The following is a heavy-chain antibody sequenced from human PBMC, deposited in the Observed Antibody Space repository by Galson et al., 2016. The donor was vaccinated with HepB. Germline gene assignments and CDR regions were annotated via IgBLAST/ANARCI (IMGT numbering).Heavy chain of an antibody. V-gene: IGHV3-30*18. CDR2: ISYDGGNK. CDR3: AKLPGAAAATSDPFDI. D-gene: IGHD6-13*01. Sequence: SLRLSCAVSGLMYTHYAMNWVRQAPGKGLDWVAVISYDGGNKYYADSVKGRFTISRDNSKNTLFLQMNSLRTEDTAVYCCAKLPGAAAATSDPFDIWGQGTMVTVS. J-gene: IGHJ3*02. CDR1: GLMYTHYA.